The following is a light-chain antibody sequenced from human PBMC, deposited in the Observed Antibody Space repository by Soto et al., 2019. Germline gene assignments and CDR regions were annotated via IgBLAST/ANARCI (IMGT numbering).Light chain of an antibody. J-gene: IGKJ2*01. Sequence: DVVMTQSPLSLPVTLGQPASISCRSSQSLVHSDGNTYLNWFHQRPGQSPRRLIYKVSNRDSGVPDRFNGSRSDTDFTLKISGVEAEDVGVYYCSQGTHLPPYTFGQGTKLEIK. V-gene: IGKV2-30*02. CDR1: QSLVHSDGNTY. CDR2: KVS. CDR3: SQGTHLPPYT.